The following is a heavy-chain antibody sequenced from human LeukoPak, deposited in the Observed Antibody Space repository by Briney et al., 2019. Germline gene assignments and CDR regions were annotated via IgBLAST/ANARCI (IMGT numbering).Heavy chain of an antibody. CDR2: ISSSSSYI. V-gene: IGHV3-21*01. CDR1: GFTFSSYS. J-gene: IGHJ3*02. CDR3: ARDLELRYFGEGGNHAFDI. D-gene: IGHD3-9*01. Sequence: GGSLRLSCAASGFTFSSYSMNWVRQAPGKGLEWVSSISSSSSYIYYAGSVKGRFTISRDNAKNSLYLQVNSLRAEDTAVYYCARDLELRYFGEGGNHAFDIWGQGTMVTVSS.